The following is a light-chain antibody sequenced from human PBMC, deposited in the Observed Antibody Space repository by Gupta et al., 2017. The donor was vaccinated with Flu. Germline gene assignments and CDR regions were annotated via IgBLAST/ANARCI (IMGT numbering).Light chain of an antibody. Sequence: SALTQPASVSGSRGQSITISCTGTSSDVGGYTYVSWYQQHPGKAPKLMIYEVSNRPSGASNRFSGSKSGNTASLTISGLQAEDEADYYCSSYTANSTPWVFGGGTKLTVL. CDR2: EVS. V-gene: IGLV2-14*01. J-gene: IGLJ3*02. CDR1: SSDVGGYTY. CDR3: SSYTANSTPWV.